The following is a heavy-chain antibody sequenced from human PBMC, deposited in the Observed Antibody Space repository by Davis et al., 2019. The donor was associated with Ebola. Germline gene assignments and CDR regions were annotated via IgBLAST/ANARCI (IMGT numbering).Heavy chain of an antibody. V-gene: IGHV1-58*01. D-gene: IGHD1-14*01. CDR2: IVVGSGNT. CDR3: AASAGTVGKFDY. J-gene: IGHJ4*01. Sequence: SVKVSCKASGFAFSSSAVQWVRQALGQNLEWIGWIVVGSGNTNYAQMFQGRVTITRDMSTSTSYLDLSNLRSEDTAVYYCAASAGTVGKFDYWGQGTLVTVSS. CDR1: GFAFSSSA.